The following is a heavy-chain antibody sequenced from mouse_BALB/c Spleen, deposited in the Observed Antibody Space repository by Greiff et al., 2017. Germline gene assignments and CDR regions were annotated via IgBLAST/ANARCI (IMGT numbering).Heavy chain of an antibody. J-gene: IGHJ4*01. CDR1: GFTFSDYY. Sequence: EVQLQESGGDLVKPGGSLKLSCAASGFTFSDYYMYWVRQTPEKRLEWVATISDGGSYTYYPDSVKGRFTISRDNAKNNLYLQMSSLKSEDTAMYYCARSRNYAMDYWGQGTSVTVSS. CDR3: ARSRNYAMDY. CDR2: ISDGGSYT. V-gene: IGHV5-4*02. D-gene: IGHD1-1*01.